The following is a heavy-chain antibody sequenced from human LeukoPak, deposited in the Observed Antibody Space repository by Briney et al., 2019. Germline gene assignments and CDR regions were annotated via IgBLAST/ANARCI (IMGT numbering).Heavy chain of an antibody. V-gene: IGHV3-48*02. Sequence: GGSLRLSCAASGFTFSSYSMNWVRQAPGKGLEWVSYISSSSSTIYYADSVKGRFTISRDNAKNSLYLQMNSLRDEDTAVYYCASTGSGWYEGIYYFDYWGRGTLVTVSS. CDR3: ASTGSGWYEGIYYFDY. D-gene: IGHD6-19*01. CDR2: ISSSSSTI. CDR1: GFTFSSYS. J-gene: IGHJ4*02.